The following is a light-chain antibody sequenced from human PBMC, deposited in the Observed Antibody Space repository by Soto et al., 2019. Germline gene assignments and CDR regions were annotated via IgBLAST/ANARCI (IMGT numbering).Light chain of an antibody. J-gene: IGLJ2*01. CDR1: SSDVGRYDY. V-gene: IGLV2-11*01. CDR3: CSFAGSFSYV. CDR2: DVT. Sequence: QSALTQPRSVSGSPGQSVTISCTGTSSDVGRYDYVSWYQQHPGKAPKLIIYDVTERPAGVPDRFSGSKSGNTASLTISGLPAEDEDYYSCCSFAGSFSYVFGGGTKLTVL.